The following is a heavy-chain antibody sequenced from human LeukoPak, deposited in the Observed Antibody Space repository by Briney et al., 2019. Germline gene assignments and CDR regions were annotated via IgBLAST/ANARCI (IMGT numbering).Heavy chain of an antibody. CDR2: IKQDGSEK. Sequence: GGSLRLSCAASGFTFTSYWMSWVRQAPGKGLEWLANIKQDGSEKYYVDSVKGRFTIFRDNAKNSLYLQMNSLRAEDTALYYCARDLHYYVAMDVWGQGTTVTVSS. V-gene: IGHV3-7*05. J-gene: IGHJ6*02. CDR3: ARDLHYYVAMDV. CDR1: GFTFTSYW. D-gene: IGHD3-10*02.